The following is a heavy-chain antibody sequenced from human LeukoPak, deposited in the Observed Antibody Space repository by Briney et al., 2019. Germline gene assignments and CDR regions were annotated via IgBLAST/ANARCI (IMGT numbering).Heavy chain of an antibody. Sequence: GGSLTLSLACSGLIDSSDYLSGVRPAAARGLAWVSLIHSGGSTYYADSVKGRFTISRDNSQNTLDLQMNSLRSEDTGVYCCARAPQATRGSFGNDHMDVWGQGTTVTVSS. D-gene: IGHD1-1*01. CDR2: IHSGGST. V-gene: IGHV3-53*05. J-gene: IGHJ6*02. CDR3: ARAPQATRGSFGNDHMDV. CDR1: GLIDSSDY.